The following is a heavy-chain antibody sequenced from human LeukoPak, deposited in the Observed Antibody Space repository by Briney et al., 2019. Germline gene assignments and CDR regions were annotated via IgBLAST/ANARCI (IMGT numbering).Heavy chain of an antibody. D-gene: IGHD3-3*01. CDR2: ISGSGGST. CDR1: TLTFSNYT. Sequence: GTLSCYASGSTLTFSNYTMSWLGPAPGLGLKWCSSISGSGGSTYYADSVKGRFSISRDNSKNTVYLQMNSLRVEDTAIFYCVRGGQNFDFWRFAYWGQGTLVTVSS. CDR3: VRGGQNFDFWRFAY. V-gene: IGHV3-23*01. J-gene: IGHJ4*02.